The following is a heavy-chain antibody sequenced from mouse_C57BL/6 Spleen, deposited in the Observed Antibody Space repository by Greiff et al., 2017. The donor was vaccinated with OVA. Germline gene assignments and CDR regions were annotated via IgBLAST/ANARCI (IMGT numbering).Heavy chain of an antibody. CDR1: GYTFTGYW. CDR3: ARLTAHDYYAMDY. D-gene: IGHD3-2*02. J-gene: IGHJ4*01. Sequence: VKLVESGAELMKPGASVKLSCKATGYTFTGYWIEWVKQRPGHGLEWIGEILPGGGSTNYNEKFKGKATFTADTSSNTAYMQLSSLTTEDSAIYYCARLTAHDYYAMDYWGQGTSVTVSS. V-gene: IGHV1-9*01. CDR2: ILPGGGST.